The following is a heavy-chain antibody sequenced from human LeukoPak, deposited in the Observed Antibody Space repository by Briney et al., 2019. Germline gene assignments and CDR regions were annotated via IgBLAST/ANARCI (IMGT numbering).Heavy chain of an antibody. CDR2: MNPNSGNT. CDR1: GYTFTSYI. V-gene: IGHV1-8*03. Sequence: ASVKVSCKASGYTFTSYIINLVREATGQGLEWMGWMNPNSGNTGYAQKFQDRVTITRNTSISTAYMELSSLRSEDTAVYYCGRGRSSSGWYERNYYYYGMDVWGQGTTVTVSS. J-gene: IGHJ6*02. CDR3: GRGRSSSGWYERNYYYYGMDV. D-gene: IGHD6-19*01.